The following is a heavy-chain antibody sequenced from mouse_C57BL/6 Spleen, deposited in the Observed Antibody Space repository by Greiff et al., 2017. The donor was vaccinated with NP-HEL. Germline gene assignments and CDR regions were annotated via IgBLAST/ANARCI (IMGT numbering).Heavy chain of an antibody. CDR3: ARPNYYGSSYELGGAMDY. D-gene: IGHD1-1*01. V-gene: IGHV1-4*01. CDR1: GYTFTSYT. J-gene: IGHJ4*01. CDR2: INPSSGYT. Sequence: QVQLQQSGAELARPGASVKMSCKASGYTFTSYTMHWVKQRPGQGLEWIGYINPSSGYTKYNQKFKDKATLTVDKSSSTAYMQLSSLTSEDSAVYYCARPNYYGSSYELGGAMDYWGQGTSVTVSS.